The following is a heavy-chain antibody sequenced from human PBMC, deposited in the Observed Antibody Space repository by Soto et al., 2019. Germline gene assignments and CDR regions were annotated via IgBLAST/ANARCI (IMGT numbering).Heavy chain of an antibody. CDR3: ARDPSPVTILEDSGMDV. V-gene: IGHV1-69*01. CDR2: IIPIFGTA. Sequence: QVQLVQSGAEVKKPGSSVKVSCKASGGTFSSYAISWVRQAPGQGLEWMGGIIPIFGTANYAQKFQGRVTITADESTSTAYMELSSLRSEDTAVYYCARDPSPVTILEDSGMDVWGQGTTVTVSS. D-gene: IGHD3-3*01. J-gene: IGHJ6*02. CDR1: GGTFSSYA.